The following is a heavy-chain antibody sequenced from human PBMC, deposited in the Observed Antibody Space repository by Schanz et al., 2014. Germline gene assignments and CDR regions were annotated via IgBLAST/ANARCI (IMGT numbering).Heavy chain of an antibody. CDR1: GYTFTSYA. V-gene: IGHV7-4-1*02. CDR3: TTETIAMAGTFSI. J-gene: IGHJ4*02. D-gene: IGHD6-19*01. CDR2: INTNTGNP. Sequence: QVHLVQSGAELKKPGASVKVSCKASGYTFTSYAMNWVRQAPGQGLEWVGWINTNTGNPTYAQGFTGRFVFSLDTSVSTAYLQISSLKAEDTAAYYCTTETIAMAGTFSIWGQGTLVTVSS.